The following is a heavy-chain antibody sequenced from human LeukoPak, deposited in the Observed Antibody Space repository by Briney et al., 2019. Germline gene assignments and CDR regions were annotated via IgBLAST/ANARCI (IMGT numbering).Heavy chain of an antibody. V-gene: IGHV3-64D*06. Sequence: QPGRSLRLSCSASGFTFSSYSMDWVRQAPGKRPEYVSGINNNGGSTQYADSVKGRFTISRDNSKNTVYLQMSSLRPEDTAVYYCVKAKVGATFDSWGPGTLVTVSS. J-gene: IGHJ4*02. CDR1: GFTFSSYS. CDR2: INNNGGST. CDR3: VKAKVGATFDS. D-gene: IGHD1-26*01.